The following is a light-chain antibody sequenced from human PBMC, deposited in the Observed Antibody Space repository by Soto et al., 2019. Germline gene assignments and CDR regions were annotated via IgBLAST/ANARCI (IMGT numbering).Light chain of an antibody. Sequence: EIVLTQSPGTLSLSPRERATLSCRASQSVSDNYLAWYQHKPGQAPSLLIYGASSRAPGIPDRFSGSGSGTDFTLTISRLEPEDFAIYYCQQYAASPRTFGQGTQVEVK. J-gene: IGKJ1*01. V-gene: IGKV3-20*01. CDR3: QQYAASPRT. CDR1: QSVSDNY. CDR2: GAS.